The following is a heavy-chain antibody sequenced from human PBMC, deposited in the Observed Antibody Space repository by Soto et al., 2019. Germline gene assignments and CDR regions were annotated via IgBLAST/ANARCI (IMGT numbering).Heavy chain of an antibody. V-gene: IGHV4-59*01. CDR1: CGSISSYY. J-gene: IGHJ5*02. CDR3: ARCHSSSSKGWFDP. CDR2: IYYSGST. D-gene: IGHD6-13*01. Sequence: QVQLQESGPGLVKPSETLSLTCTVSCGSISSYYWSWIRQPPGKGLEWIGYIYYSGSTNYNPSLKSRVTISVDTSKNQFSLKLSSVTAADTAVYYCARCHSSSSKGWFDPWGQGTLVTVSS.